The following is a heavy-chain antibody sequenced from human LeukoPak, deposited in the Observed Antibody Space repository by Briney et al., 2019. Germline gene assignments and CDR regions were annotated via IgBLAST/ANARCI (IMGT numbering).Heavy chain of an antibody. Sequence: ASVKVSCKASGYTFTSYGISWVRQAHGQGLEWMGWISAYNGNTNYAQKLQGRVTMTTDTSTSTAYMELRSLRSDDTAVYYCARDAGLYYDFWSGHPDYWGQGTLVTVSS. D-gene: IGHD3-3*01. J-gene: IGHJ4*02. CDR2: ISAYNGNT. CDR3: ARDAGLYYDFWSGHPDY. CDR1: GYTFTSYG. V-gene: IGHV1-18*01.